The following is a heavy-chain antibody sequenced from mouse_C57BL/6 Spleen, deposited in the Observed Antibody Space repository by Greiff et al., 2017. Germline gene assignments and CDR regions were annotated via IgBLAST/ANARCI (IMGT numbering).Heavy chain of an antibody. CDR1: GYTFTSYW. D-gene: IGHD2-3*01. CDR2: IDPSDSYT. V-gene: IGHV1-50*01. J-gene: IGHJ3*01. Sequence: QQSCKASGYTFTSYWMQWVKQRPGQGLEWIGEIDPSDSYTNYNQKFKGKATLTVDTSSSTAYMQLSSLTSEDSAVYYCARYETYWGQGTLVTVSA. CDR3: ARYETY.